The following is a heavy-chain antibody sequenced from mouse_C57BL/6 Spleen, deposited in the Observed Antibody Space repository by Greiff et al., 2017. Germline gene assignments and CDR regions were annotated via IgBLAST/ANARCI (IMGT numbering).Heavy chain of an antibody. CDR2: ISDGGSYT. J-gene: IGHJ1*03. CDR3: ARDQGAYYGSSYGYFDV. D-gene: IGHD1-1*01. V-gene: IGHV5-4*01. Sequence: EVQLVESGGGLVKPGGSLKLSCAASGFTFSSYAMSWVRQTPEKRLEWVATISDGGSYTYYPDNVKGRFTISRDNAKNNLYLQMSHLKSEDTAMYYCARDQGAYYGSSYGYFDVWGTGTTVTVSS. CDR1: GFTFSSYA.